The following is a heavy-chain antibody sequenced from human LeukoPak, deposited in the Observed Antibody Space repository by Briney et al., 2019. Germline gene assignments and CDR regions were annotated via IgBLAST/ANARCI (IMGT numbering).Heavy chain of an antibody. J-gene: IGHJ4*02. V-gene: IGHV4-59*01. Sequence: SETLSLTCTVSGGSISSYYWSWIRQPPGKGLEWIGYIYYSGSTNYNPSPKSRVTISVDTSKNQFSLKLSSVTAADTAVYYCARVEIFGDYYFDYWGQGTLVTVSS. D-gene: IGHD3-3*01. CDR2: IYYSGST. CDR1: GGSISSYY. CDR3: ARVEIFGDYYFDY.